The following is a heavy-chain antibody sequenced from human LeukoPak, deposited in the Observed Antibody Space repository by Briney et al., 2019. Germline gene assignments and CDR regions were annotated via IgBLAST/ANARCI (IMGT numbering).Heavy chain of an antibody. Sequence: PSETLSLTCTVSGGSISSYYWSWIRQPPGKGLEWIGYIYTSGSTNYNPSLKSRVTISVDTSKNQFSLKLSSVTAADTAVYYCATLYFYDSSGPFDYWGQGTLVTVSS. D-gene: IGHD3-22*01. J-gene: IGHJ4*02. CDR2: IYTSGST. V-gene: IGHV4-4*09. CDR3: ATLYFYDSSGPFDY. CDR1: GGSISSYY.